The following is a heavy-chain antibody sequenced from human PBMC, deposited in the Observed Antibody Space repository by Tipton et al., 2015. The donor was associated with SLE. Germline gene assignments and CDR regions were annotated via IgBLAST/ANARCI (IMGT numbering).Heavy chain of an antibody. D-gene: IGHD1-26*01. V-gene: IGHV3-23*01. J-gene: IGHJ4*02. CDR3: AKGGSGTYLIDYFFDY. CDR1: GFTLSDYA. CDR2: ISVGEGNT. Sequence: SGFTLSDYAMSWVRQAPGKGLEWVSSISVGEGNTYDVDSVKGRFTISRDNTKNTLFLQMNSLRAEDTAVYYCAKGGSGTYLIDYFFDYWGQGTLVTVSS.